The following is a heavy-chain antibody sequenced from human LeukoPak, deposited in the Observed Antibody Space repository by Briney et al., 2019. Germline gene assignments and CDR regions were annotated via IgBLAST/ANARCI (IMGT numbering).Heavy chain of an antibody. CDR3: AKEPGRYSSGFE. Sequence: PGGSLRLSCAASGFIFSSYAMRWVRQAPGKGLEWVSAISGSGGSTYYADSVKGRFTISRDNSKNTLYLQMNSLRAEDTAVYYSAKEPGRYSSGFEWGQGTLVTVSS. CDR2: ISGSGGST. V-gene: IGHV3-23*01. CDR1: GFIFSSYA. J-gene: IGHJ4*02. D-gene: IGHD6-19*01.